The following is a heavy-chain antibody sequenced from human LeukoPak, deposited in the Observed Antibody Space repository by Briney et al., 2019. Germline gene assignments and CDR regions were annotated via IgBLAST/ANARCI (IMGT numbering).Heavy chain of an antibody. J-gene: IGHJ3*01. V-gene: IGHV7-4-1*02. CDR3: ARAGGWWAFDF. D-gene: IGHD6-19*01. CDR1: GYTFTSYA. CDR2: INTNTGNP. Sequence: AASVKVSCKASGYTFTSYAMNWVRQAPGQGLEWMGWINTNTGNPTYARGFTGRFVLSLDTSVNTTYLEISSLKAEDTAVYYCARAGGWWAFDFWGQGPMVTVSS.